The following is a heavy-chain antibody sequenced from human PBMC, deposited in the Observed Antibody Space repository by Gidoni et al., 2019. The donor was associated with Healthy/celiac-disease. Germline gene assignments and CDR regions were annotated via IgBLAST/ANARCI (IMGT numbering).Heavy chain of an antibody. V-gene: IGHV3-15*01. CDR1: GFTFSNAW. CDR3: TVSGHYYDSSGDYYYDY. D-gene: IGHD3-22*01. J-gene: IGHJ4*02. CDR2: IKSKTDGGTT. Sequence: EVQLVESGGGLVKPGGSLRLSCAASGFTFSNAWMSWVRQAPGKGLEWGGRIKSKTDGGTTDYAAPVKGRFTISRDDSKNTLYLQMNSLKTEDTAVYYCTVSGHYYDSSGDYYYDYWGQGTLVTVSS.